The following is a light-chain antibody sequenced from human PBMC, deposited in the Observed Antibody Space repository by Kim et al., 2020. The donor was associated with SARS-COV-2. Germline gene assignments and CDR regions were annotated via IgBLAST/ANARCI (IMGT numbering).Light chain of an antibody. CDR2: GKN. CDR3: NSRDSSGNHLRV. J-gene: IGLJ2*01. CDR1: SLTSSY. Sequence: LGQTDRITCHGDSLTSSYASGYKHKTGQAPVLVIYGKNNRPPGIPDRFSGSSSGNTASLTITGAQAEDEGDYYCNSRDSSGNHLRVFGGGTQLTVL. V-gene: IGLV3-19*01.